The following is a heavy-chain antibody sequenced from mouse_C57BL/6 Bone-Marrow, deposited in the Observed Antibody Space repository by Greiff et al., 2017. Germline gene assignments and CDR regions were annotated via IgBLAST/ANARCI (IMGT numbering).Heavy chain of an antibody. CDR2: IYPGDGDT. CDR3: ARSSLGY. V-gene: IGHV1-82*01. J-gene: IGHJ4*01. CDR1: GYAFSSSW. Sequence: QVQLKQSGPELVKPGASVQISCKASGYAFSSSWMHWVKQRPGQGLEWLGRIYPGDGDTNYNGQFKGKATLTADKSSSTAYMQLSSLTSEDSAVYFCARSSLGYWGQGTSVTVSS.